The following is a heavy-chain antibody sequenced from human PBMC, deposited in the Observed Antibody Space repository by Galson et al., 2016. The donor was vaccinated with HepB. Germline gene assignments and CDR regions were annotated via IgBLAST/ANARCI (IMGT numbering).Heavy chain of an antibody. CDR2: MRNKASSYST. Sequence: LRLSCAASGFTFSDHYMDWVRQAPGKGLEWVGRMRNKASSYSTEYAASVKGRFTVSRDNSKNSVYLQMNSLKTEDTALYFCARDYNGLGDYWGQGTLVTVSS. D-gene: IGHD3-10*01. CDR1: GFTFSDHY. CDR3: ARDYNGLGDY. V-gene: IGHV3-72*01. J-gene: IGHJ4*02.